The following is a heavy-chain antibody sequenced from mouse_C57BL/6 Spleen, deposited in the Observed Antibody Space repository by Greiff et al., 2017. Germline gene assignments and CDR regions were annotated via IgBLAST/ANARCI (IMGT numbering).Heavy chain of an antibody. Sequence: QVQLQQPGAELVKPGASVKLSCKASGYTFTSYWMHWVKQRPGQGLEWIGMIHPNSGSTNYNGKFKSKATLTVDKSSSTAYMQLSSLTSEDSAVYYCARSTDYDYDRAWFAYWGQGTLVTVSA. CDR1: GYTFTSYW. CDR2: IHPNSGST. D-gene: IGHD2-4*01. J-gene: IGHJ3*01. V-gene: IGHV1-64*01. CDR3: ARSTDYDYDRAWFAY.